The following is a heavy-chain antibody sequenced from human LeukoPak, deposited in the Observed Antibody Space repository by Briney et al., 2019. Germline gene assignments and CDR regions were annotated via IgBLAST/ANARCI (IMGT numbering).Heavy chain of an antibody. Sequence: AGGSLRLSCVASGFTFSTYDMNWVRQAPGKGLEWVSSISGSGDQTLYADSVKGRFTISRDNAKNTLYLQMNSLRAEDTAVYYCARGFGYGEYISAYWGQGTLVTVSS. CDR1: GFTFSTYD. CDR3: ARGFGYGEYISAY. CDR2: ISGSGDQT. D-gene: IGHD4-17*01. J-gene: IGHJ4*02. V-gene: IGHV3-21*01.